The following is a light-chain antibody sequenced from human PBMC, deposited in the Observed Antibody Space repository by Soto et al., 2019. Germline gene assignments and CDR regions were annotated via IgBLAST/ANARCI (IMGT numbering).Light chain of an antibody. V-gene: IGKV3-15*01. CDR2: DRY. J-gene: IGKJ5*01. Sequence: EILMTQFPATLSVSPGERAPLSCRGSQSVSNSLAWSQQKPGQAPRLVSYDRYTRATGIPASFSGSGSGTEFTLTISSLKSEDFAAYYCQQYNNWFSITFGQGTRLEIK. CDR3: QQYNNWFSIT. CDR1: QSVSNS.